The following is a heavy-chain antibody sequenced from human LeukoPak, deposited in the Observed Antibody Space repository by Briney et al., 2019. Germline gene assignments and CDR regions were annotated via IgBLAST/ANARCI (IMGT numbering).Heavy chain of an antibody. CDR1: GGTISSYY. Sequence: SETLSLTCTVSGGTISSYYWNWIRQPPGKGLEWIGYIHDSGSTKYNPSLKSRVTISVDTSKKQFSLKLSSVTAADTAVYYCARGYSSSWNYFDYWGQGTLVTVSS. CDR3: ARGYSSSWNYFDY. CDR2: IHDSGST. D-gene: IGHD6-13*01. J-gene: IGHJ4*02. V-gene: IGHV4-59*01.